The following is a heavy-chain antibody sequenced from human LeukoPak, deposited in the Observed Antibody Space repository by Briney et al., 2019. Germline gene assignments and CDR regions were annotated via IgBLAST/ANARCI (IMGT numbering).Heavy chain of an antibody. D-gene: IGHD3-3*01. J-gene: IGHJ5*02. CDR2: IYSGGST. CDR1: GFTVSSNY. CDR3: ASGDFWSGYYTGFMPDP. V-gene: IGHV3-66*02. Sequence: PGGSLRLSCAASGFTVSSNYMSWVRQAPGKGLEWVSVIYSGGSTYYADSVKGRFTISRDNSKNTLYLQMNGLRAEDTAVYYCASGDFWSGYYTGFMPDPWGQGTLVTVSS.